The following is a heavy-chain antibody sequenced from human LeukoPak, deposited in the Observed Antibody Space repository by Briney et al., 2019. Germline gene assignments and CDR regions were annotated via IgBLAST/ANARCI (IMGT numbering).Heavy chain of an antibody. D-gene: IGHD1-26*01. CDR1: GFTFSSYS. V-gene: IGHV3-21*06. Sequence: GGSLRLSCAASGFTFSSYSMNWVRQAPGKGLEWVSSISSSIGYIYYADSVKGRFTISRDIAKNSLYLQMNSLRAEDTAVYYCARVHSGSLFHLFDYWGQGTLVTVSS. J-gene: IGHJ4*02. CDR2: ISSSIGYI. CDR3: ARVHSGSLFHLFDY.